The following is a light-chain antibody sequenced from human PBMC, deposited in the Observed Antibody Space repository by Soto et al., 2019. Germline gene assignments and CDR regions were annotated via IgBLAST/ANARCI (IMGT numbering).Light chain of an antibody. CDR1: SSDIGAYKY. CDR3: CSYTSSGTYV. CDR2: DVD. V-gene: IGLV2-14*01. J-gene: IGLJ1*01. Sequence: QSALTQPASVSGSPGQSITISCTGTSSDIGAYKYVSWYQQHPGKAPKLMIYDVDNRASGVSDRFSASKFGNTASLTISGLQAEDEADYYCCSYTSSGTYVFGTGTKVTVL.